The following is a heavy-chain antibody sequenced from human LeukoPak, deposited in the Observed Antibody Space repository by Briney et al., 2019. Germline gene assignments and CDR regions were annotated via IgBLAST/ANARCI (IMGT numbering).Heavy chain of an antibody. V-gene: IGHV4-39*07. CDR3: ARGQIRGLGGNLGD. Sequence: PSETLSLTCTVSGGSISSSSYYWGWIRQPPGKGLEWIGEINHSGSTNYNPSLKSRVTISVDTSKNQFSLKLSSVTAADTAVYYCARGQIRGLGGNLGDWGQGTLVTVSS. CDR1: GGSISSSSYY. D-gene: IGHD3-16*01. J-gene: IGHJ4*02. CDR2: INHSGST.